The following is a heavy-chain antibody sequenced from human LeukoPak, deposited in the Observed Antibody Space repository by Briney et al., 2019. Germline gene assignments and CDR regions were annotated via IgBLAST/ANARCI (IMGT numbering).Heavy chain of an antibody. V-gene: IGHV5-51*01. D-gene: IGHD3-22*01. CDR2: IYPGDSDT. Sequence: PGESLKISCKGSGYSFTSYWIGWVRQMPGKGLEWMGIIYPGDSDTRYSPSFQGQVTISADKSISTAYLQWSSLKASDTAMYYCARQDLDYYDSSGYYYFDYWGQGTLVTVSS. J-gene: IGHJ4*02. CDR3: ARQDLDYYDSSGYYYFDY. CDR1: GYSFTSYW.